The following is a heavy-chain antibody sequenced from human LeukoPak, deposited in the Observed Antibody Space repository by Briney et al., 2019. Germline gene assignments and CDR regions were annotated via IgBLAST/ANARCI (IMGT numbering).Heavy chain of an antibody. CDR3: VKLTTPDSV. CDR2: ISYDGSNK. D-gene: IGHD5/OR15-5a*01. V-gene: IGHV3-30*04. J-gene: IGHJ4*02. Sequence: GGSLRLSCAASGFTFSSYAMHWVRQAPGKGLEWVAVISYDGSNKYYADSVKGRFTISRDNAKNTLYLQMNSLRAEDTAVYYCVKLTTPDSVWGQGTLVTVSS. CDR1: GFTFSSYA.